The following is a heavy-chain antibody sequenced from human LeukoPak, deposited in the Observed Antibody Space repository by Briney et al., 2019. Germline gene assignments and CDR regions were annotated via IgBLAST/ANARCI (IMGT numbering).Heavy chain of an antibody. V-gene: IGHV4-59*08. J-gene: IGHJ5*02. Sequence: SETLSLTCTVSGGSISSYYWSWIRRPPGKGLEWIGHIYYSGSTNYNPSLKSRVTISVDTSKNQFSLKLSSVTAADTAVYYCARHGLFSSGYYYWFDPWGQGTLVTVSS. D-gene: IGHD3-22*01. CDR2: IYYSGST. CDR3: ARHGLFSSGYYYWFDP. CDR1: GGSISSYY.